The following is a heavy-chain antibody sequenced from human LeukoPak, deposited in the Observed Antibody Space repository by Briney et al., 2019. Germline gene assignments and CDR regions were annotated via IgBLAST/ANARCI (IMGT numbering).Heavy chain of an antibody. V-gene: IGHV4-59*10. Sequence: SETLSLTCAVYGGSFSGYYWNWIRQPAGKGLEWIGRIYTSGSTNYNPSLRSRVTISVDTSKNQFSLKLSSVTAADTAVYYCARGFYSDRRVDPWGQGTLVTVSS. CDR1: GGSFSGYY. D-gene: IGHD6-13*01. J-gene: IGHJ5*02. CDR2: IYTSGST. CDR3: ARGFYSDRRVDP.